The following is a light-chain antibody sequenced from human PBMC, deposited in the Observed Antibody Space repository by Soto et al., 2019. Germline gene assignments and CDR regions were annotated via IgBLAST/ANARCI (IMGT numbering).Light chain of an antibody. V-gene: IGLV2-14*01. CDR1: SSDVGGYNY. CDR2: EVS. Sequence: QSVLTQPASVSGSPGQSITISCTGTSSDVGGYNYVSWYQQHPGKAPKLMIYEVSNRPSGVSNRFSGSKSGNTASLTISGLQAEDEADYYCGSYTSSSTLTVFGTGTKVIVL. CDR3: GSYTSSSTLTV. J-gene: IGLJ1*01.